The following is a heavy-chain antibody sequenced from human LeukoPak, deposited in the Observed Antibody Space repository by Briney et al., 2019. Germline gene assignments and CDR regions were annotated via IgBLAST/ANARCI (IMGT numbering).Heavy chain of an antibody. CDR3: ARGRGTRAQIVVVAAYYGNGWFDP. J-gene: IGHJ5*02. CDR2: INHSGST. V-gene: IGHV4-34*01. CDR1: GGSFSGYY. Sequence: SETLSLTCAVYGGSFSGYYWSWIRQPPGKGLEWIGEINHSGSTNYNPSPKSRVTISVATSKNQFSLKLSSVTAADTAVYYCARGRGTRAQIVVVAAYYGNGWFDPWGQGTLVTVSS. D-gene: IGHD2-15*01.